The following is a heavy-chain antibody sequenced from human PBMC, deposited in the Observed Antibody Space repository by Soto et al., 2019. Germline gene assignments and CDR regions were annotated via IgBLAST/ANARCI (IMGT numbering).Heavy chain of an antibody. V-gene: IGHV4-59*01. J-gene: IGHJ4*02. CDR2: IYNSGRS. CDR1: GGFI. CDR3: ARDVALEN. D-gene: IGHD3-3*01. Sequence: SEALSRTCTVSGGFIWGWIRQSPGKGLEWIGYIYNSGRSNYNPSLESRLTISIDTSKNQFSLKLTSVTAADTAVYYCARDVALENWGQGTLVTVSS.